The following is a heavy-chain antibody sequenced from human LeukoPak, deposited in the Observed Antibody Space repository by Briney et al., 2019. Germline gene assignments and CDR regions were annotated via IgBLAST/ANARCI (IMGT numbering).Heavy chain of an antibody. J-gene: IGHJ6*02. D-gene: IGHD7-27*01. CDR1: GFTFSSYD. Sequence: GGSLRLSCAASGFTFSSYDMHWVRQATGKGLEWVSAIGTAGDTYYPGSVKGRFTISRENAKNSLYLQMNSLRAGDTAVYYCARGGPWGYYYGMDVWGQRTTVTVSS. CDR2: IGTAGDT. CDR3: ARGGPWGYYYGMDV. V-gene: IGHV3-13*01.